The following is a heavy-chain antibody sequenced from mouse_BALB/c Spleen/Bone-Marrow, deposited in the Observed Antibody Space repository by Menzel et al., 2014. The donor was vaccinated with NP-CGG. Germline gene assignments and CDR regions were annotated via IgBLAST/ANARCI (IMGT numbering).Heavy chain of an antibody. V-gene: IGHV14-3*02. J-gene: IGHJ2*01. Sequence: VQLQQSGAELVKPGPSVKLTCTASGFNIKDTYMHWVKQTPEQGLEWIGRIVPANGNTKYDPKIQGKATITADTSSNTAYLQLSSLTSEATAVYCCARSYGSGTFDYWGQGTTLTVSS. CDR3: ARSYGSGTFDY. CDR1: GFNIKDTY. CDR2: IVPANGNT. D-gene: IGHD1-1*01.